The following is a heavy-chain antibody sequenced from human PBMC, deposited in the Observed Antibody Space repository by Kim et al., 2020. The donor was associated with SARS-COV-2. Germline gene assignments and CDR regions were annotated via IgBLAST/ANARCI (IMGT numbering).Heavy chain of an antibody. V-gene: IGHV3-13*01. J-gene: IGHJ2*01. CDR3: TRAAAGYWYFDL. D-gene: IGHD6-13*01. Sequence: YYPGSVKGRFTISRENAKNSLYLQMNSLRAGDTAVYYCTRAAAGYWYFDLWGRGTLVTVSS.